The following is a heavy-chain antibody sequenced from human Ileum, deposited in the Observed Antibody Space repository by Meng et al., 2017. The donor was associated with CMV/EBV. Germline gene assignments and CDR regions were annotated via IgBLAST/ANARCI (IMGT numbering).Heavy chain of an antibody. J-gene: IGHJ6*02. Sequence: ASVKVSCKASGYTFSSYDINWVRQASGQGREWMGGINPSSGNSGYAEKFQGRVTMTRNTSISTVYMELSGLTSADTGVYYCAREIINLDRMDVWGQGTTVTVSS. CDR3: AREIINLDRMDV. CDR1: GYTFSSYD. V-gene: IGHV1-8*01. CDR2: INPSSGNS.